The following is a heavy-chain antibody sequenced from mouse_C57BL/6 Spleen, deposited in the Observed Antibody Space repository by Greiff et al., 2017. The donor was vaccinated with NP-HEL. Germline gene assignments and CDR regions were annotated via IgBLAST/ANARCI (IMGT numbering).Heavy chain of an antibody. CDR3: ARFTTVVGYFDV. V-gene: IGHV1-76*01. D-gene: IGHD1-1*01. CDR2: IYPGSGNT. J-gene: IGHJ1*03. Sequence: VQLQQSGAELVRPGASVKLSCKASGYTFTDYYINWVKQRPGQGLEWIARIYPGSGNTYYNEKFKGKATLTAEKSSSTAYMQLSSLTSEDSAVYFCARFTTVVGYFDVWGTGTTVTVSS. CDR1: GYTFTDYY.